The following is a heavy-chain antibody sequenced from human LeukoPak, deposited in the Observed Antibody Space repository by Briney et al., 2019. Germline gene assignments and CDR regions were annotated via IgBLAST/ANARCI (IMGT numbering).Heavy chain of an antibody. CDR3: ARDSLTYYYDSSGPTDY. J-gene: IGHJ4*02. V-gene: IGHV3-7*01. CDR1: GFTFSSYW. CDR2: IKQDGSEK. Sequence: GGSLRLSCAASGFTFSSYWMSWVRQAPGKGMEWVANIKQDGSEKYYVDSVKGRFTISRDNAKNSLYLQMNSLRAEDTAVYYCARDSLTYYYDSSGPTDYWGQGTLVTVSS. D-gene: IGHD3-22*01.